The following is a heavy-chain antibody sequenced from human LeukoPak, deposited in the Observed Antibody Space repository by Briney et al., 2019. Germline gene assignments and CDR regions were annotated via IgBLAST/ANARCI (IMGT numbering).Heavy chain of an antibody. Sequence: ASVKVSCKAPGYTFTNYAMNWVRQAPGQGLEWMGWINPNTGNPTYAQGFTGRFVFSLDTSVSTAYLQISSLKAEDTAVYYCASLNYYDSSGLFDYWGQGTLVTVSS. CDR1: GYTFTNYA. CDR3: ASLNYYDSSGLFDY. J-gene: IGHJ4*02. CDR2: INPNTGNP. D-gene: IGHD3-22*01. V-gene: IGHV7-4-1*02.